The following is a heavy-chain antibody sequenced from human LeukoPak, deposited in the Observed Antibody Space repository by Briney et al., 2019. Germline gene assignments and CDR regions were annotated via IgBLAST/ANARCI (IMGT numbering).Heavy chain of an antibody. J-gene: IGHJ4*02. CDR2: IYYSGST. V-gene: IGHV4-59*08. D-gene: IGHD2-15*01. CDR1: GGSISSYY. CDR3: ASIGYCSGGSCYSNYFDH. Sequence: PSETLSLTCTVSGGSISSYYWSWIRQPPGKGLEWIGYIYYSGSTNYNPSLKSRVTISVDTSKNQFSLKVISVTAADTAVYHCASIGYCSGGSCYSNYFDHWGQGTLVTVSS.